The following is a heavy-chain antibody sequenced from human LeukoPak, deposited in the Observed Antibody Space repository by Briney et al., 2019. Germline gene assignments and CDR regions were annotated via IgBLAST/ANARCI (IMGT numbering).Heavy chain of an antibody. J-gene: IGHJ4*02. CDR2: ISYDGSNK. Sequence: PGGSLRLSCAASGLTFSTYAMHWVCQAPGKGLEWVAVISYDGSNKYYADSVKGRYTISRDNSKNTLYLQMNSLRTEDTAVYYCARSGRYFDWLLSPDWGQGTLDTVSS. V-gene: IGHV3-30-3*01. D-gene: IGHD3-9*01. CDR3: ARSGRYFDWLLSPD. CDR1: GLTFSTYA.